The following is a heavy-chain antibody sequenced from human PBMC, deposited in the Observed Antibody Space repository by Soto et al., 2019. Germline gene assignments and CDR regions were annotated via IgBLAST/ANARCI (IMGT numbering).Heavy chain of an antibody. CDR2: IIPILGIA. V-gene: IGHV1-69*02. CDR1: GGTFSSYT. D-gene: IGHD3-10*01. J-gene: IGHJ6*03. CDR3: ASKFWVGGWRNYYMDV. Sequence: GASVKVSCKASGGTFSSYTISWVRQAPGQGLEWMGRIIPILGIANYAQKFQGRVTITADKSTSTAYMELSSLRSEDTAVYYCASKFWVGGWRNYYMDVWGKGTTVTVSS.